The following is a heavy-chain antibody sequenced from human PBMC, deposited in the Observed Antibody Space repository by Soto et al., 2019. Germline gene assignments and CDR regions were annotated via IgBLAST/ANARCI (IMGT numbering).Heavy chain of an antibody. CDR2: IYPGDSDT. D-gene: IGHD3-22*01. Sequence: GESLKISCKGSGYSFTSYWIGWVRQMPGKGLEWMGIIYPGDSDTRYSPSFQGQVTISADKSISTAYLQWSSLKASDTAMYYCASRPYYYDSSDYYYLDYWGQGTLVTVSS. CDR3: ASRPYYYDSSDYYYLDY. J-gene: IGHJ4*02. V-gene: IGHV5-51*01. CDR1: GYSFTSYW.